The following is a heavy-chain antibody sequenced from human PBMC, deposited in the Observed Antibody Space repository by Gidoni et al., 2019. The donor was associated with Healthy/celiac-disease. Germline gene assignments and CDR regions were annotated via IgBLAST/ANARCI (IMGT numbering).Heavy chain of an antibody. CDR1: GYSFTSYW. D-gene: IGHD5-12*01. V-gene: IGHV5-51*01. Sequence: EVQLVQSGAEVKKPGESLKIYCKGSGYSFTSYWIGWVRQMPGKGLEWMGIIYPGDSDTRYSPSFQGQVTISADKSISTAYLQWSSLKASDTAMYYCARLGGRDGYNPDAFDIWGQGTMVTVSS. J-gene: IGHJ3*02. CDR3: ARLGGRDGYNPDAFDI. CDR2: IYPGDSDT.